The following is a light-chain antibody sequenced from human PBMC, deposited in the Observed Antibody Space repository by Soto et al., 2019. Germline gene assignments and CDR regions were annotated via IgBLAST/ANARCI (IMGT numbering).Light chain of an antibody. CDR2: DVS. J-gene: IGLJ1*01. Sequence: QSVLTQPASVSGSPGQSITISCTGTSSDVGGYNYVSWYQHHPGKAPKLIIYDVSNRPSGVSIRFSGSKSDNTASLTISGLQPEDEAEYHCRSYTTSNTSQIVFGTGTKVTVL. V-gene: IGLV2-14*03. CDR3: RSYTTSNTSQIV. CDR1: SSDVGGYNY.